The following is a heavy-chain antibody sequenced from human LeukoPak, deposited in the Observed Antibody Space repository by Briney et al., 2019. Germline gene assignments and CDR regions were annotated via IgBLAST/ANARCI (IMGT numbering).Heavy chain of an antibody. D-gene: IGHD3-22*01. CDR1: GFTFSSYA. CDR3: AKDRTLDYYDNSGSRGGADY. V-gene: IGHV3-23*01. J-gene: IGHJ4*02. CDR2: ITGSGDST. Sequence: PGGSLRLSCAASGFTFSSYAMHWVRQAPGKGLEWVSGITGSGDSTNYADSVKGRFTISRDNSRNTLYLQMNSLRAEDTAVYYCAKDRTLDYYDNSGSRGGADYWGQGTLVTVSS.